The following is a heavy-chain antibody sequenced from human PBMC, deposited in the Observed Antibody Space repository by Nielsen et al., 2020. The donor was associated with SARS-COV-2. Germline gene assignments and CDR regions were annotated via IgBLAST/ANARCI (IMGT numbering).Heavy chain of an antibody. Sequence: GESLKISCAASGFTFSSYWMSWVRQAPGKGLEWVANIKQDGSEKYYVDSVKGRFTISRDNAKNSLYLQMNSLRAEDTAVYYCARERWLRLGWFDPWGQGTLVTVSS. CDR2: IKQDGSEK. CDR3: ARERWLRLGWFDP. V-gene: IGHV3-7*03. D-gene: IGHD5-12*01. CDR1: GFTFSSYW. J-gene: IGHJ5*02.